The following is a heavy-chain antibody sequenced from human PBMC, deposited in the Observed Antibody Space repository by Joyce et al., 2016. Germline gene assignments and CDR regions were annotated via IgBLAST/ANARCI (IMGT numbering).Heavy chain of an antibody. Sequence: EVQLVESGGGFVLPGGSLRLSCAASGFTSSADWMDWVRQTPGKGLEGWANINPDGSEKYYVDSVKGRFTISRDNAKNTLDLQMISLRVEDTAVYYCARNRGWFTYDIWGQGIKVTVSS. J-gene: IGHJ3*02. D-gene: IGHD2/OR15-2a*01. CDR1: GFTSSADW. CDR3: ARNRGWFTYDI. V-gene: IGHV3-7*04. CDR2: INPDGSEK.